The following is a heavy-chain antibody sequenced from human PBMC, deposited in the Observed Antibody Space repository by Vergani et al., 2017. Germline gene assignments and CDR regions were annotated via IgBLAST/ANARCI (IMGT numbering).Heavy chain of an antibody. CDR2: INPSGGHT. CDR3: ARGDYGILTDYRY. J-gene: IGHJ4*02. Sequence: QVQVVQPGAEVKKSGASVKVSCKTSGYTFSTYYMHWVRQAPGQGLDWMGIINPSGGHTNYAKKFQGRVTLTRDTSTSTVYMELSSLRSEDTAIYYCARGDYGILTDYRYWGQGTLVTVSA. CDR1: GYTFSTYY. V-gene: IGHV1-46*03. D-gene: IGHD3-9*01.